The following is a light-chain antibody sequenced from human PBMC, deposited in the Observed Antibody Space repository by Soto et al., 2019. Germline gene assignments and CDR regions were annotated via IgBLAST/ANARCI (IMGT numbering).Light chain of an antibody. Sequence: EIVMTQSPATLSVSPAERATLSCRASQSVSSNLAWYQQKPGQAPRLLIYGASTRAIGIPARFSGSGSGTEFTLTISSLQSEDFAVYYCHQNNSWPRTFGQGTKVEIK. CDR2: GAS. J-gene: IGKJ1*01. CDR1: QSVSSN. V-gene: IGKV3-15*01. CDR3: HQNNSWPRT.